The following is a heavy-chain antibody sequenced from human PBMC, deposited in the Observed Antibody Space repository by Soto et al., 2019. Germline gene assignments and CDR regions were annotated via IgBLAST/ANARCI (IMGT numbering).Heavy chain of an antibody. D-gene: IGHD2-15*01. CDR1: SYTFTSYA. V-gene: IGHV1-3*01. Sequence: EASVKVSCKASSYTFTSYAMHWVRQAPGQRLEWMGRINVGNGNTIYSQKFQGRVTITRDTSASTAYMELSSLRSEDTAVYYCASIVEYCSGDRCDYWGQGTLVTVSS. CDR2: INVGNGNT. J-gene: IGHJ4*02. CDR3: ASIVEYCSGDRCDY.